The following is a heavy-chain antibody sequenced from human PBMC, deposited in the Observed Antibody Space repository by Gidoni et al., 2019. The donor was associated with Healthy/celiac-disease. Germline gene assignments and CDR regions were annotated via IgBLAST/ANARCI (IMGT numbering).Heavy chain of an antibody. CDR1: GGSISSSSYY. CDR3: ASRYYYDSTGFDP. Sequence: QLQLQESGPGLVKPSETLSLTCTVSGGSISSSSYYWGWIRQPPGKGLEWIGSIYYSGSTYYNPSLKSRVTISVDTSKNQFSLKLSSVTAADTAVYYCASRYYYDSTGFDPWGQGTLVTVSS. D-gene: IGHD3-22*01. CDR2: IYYSGST. J-gene: IGHJ5*02. V-gene: IGHV4-39*01.